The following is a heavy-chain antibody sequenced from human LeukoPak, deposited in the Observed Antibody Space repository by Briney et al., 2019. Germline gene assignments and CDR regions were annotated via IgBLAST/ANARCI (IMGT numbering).Heavy chain of an antibody. D-gene: IGHD3-10*01. CDR3: ARVRSGSCDY. Sequence: PSETLSLTCTVSDGSISGYYWSWIRQPAGKGLEWIGRIYTSGSTNYNPSLKSRVTMSVDTSKDQFSLKLNSVTAADTAVYYCARVRSGSCDYWGQGTLVTVSS. CDR1: DGSISGYY. J-gene: IGHJ4*02. CDR2: IYTSGST. V-gene: IGHV4-4*07.